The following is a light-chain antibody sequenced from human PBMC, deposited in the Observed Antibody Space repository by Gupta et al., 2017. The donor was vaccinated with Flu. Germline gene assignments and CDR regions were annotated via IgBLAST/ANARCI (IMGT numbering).Light chain of an antibody. J-gene: IGLJ1*01. V-gene: IGLV2-23*01. CDR3: CSSAGSSTSSYV. CDR2: GGS. CDR1: VGSYNP. Sequence: VGSYNPVSWYQQHPGKAPKLIIYGGSKRPSGVSNRFSGSKSGNTDSLTISGLQPEDEADYYCCSSAGSSTSSYVFGTGTKVTVL.